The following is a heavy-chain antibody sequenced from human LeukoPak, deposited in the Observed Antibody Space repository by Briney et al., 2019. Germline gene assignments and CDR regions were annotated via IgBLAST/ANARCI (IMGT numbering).Heavy chain of an antibody. Sequence: GGSLRLSCAASGFTFSSYAMSWVRQAPGKGLEWVSAISGSGGSTYYADSVKGRFTISRDNSKNTLYLQMNSLRAEDTAVYYCAKDPRTGTTFSATAAFDIWGQGTMVTVSS. V-gene: IGHV3-23*01. CDR3: AKDPRTGTTFSATAAFDI. J-gene: IGHJ3*02. D-gene: IGHD1-7*01. CDR1: GFTFSSYA. CDR2: ISGSGGST.